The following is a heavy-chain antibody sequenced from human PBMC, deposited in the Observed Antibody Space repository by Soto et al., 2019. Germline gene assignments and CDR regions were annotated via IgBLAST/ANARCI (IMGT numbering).Heavy chain of an antibody. Sequence: PSETLSLTCTVSGGSVSSGSYYWSWIRQPPGKGLEWIGYIYYSGSTNYNPSLKSRVTISVDTSKNQFSLKLSSVTAADTAVYYCARAGGDYYDSSGYYGYWGQGTLVTVSS. CDR1: GGSVSSGSYY. CDR3: ARAGGDYYDSSGYYGY. J-gene: IGHJ4*02. D-gene: IGHD3-22*01. CDR2: IYYSGST. V-gene: IGHV4-61*01.